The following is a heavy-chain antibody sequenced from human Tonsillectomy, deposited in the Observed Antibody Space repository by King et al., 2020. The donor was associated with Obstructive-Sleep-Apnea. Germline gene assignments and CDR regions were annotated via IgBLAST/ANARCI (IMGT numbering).Heavy chain of an antibody. V-gene: IGHV2-26*01. D-gene: IGHD3-22*01. CDR3: APAMEYYDSSGNGNWYFDL. CDR1: GVSLSNARMG. J-gene: IGHJ2*01. CDR2: IFSNDEK. Sequence: TLKESGPVLVKPTETLTLTCTVSGVSLSNARMGVSWIRHRPGKDREGRAHIFSNDEKSYRTSLGSKLTISKDTSKSPVVLTMTNMDPVDTATYYCAPAMEYYDSSGNGNWYFDLWGRGTLVTVSS.